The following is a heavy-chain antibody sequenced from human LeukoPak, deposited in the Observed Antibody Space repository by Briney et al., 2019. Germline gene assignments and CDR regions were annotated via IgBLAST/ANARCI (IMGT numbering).Heavy chain of an antibody. J-gene: IGHJ4*02. CDR1: GFTFSSYS. CDR3: ASCIAADNLPDY. Sequence: GGSLRLSCAASGFTFSSYSMNWVRQAPGKGLEWVSSISSSSSYIYYADSVKGRFTISRDNAKNSLYLQMNSLRAEDTAMYYCASCIAADNLPDYWGQGTLVTVSS. CDR2: ISSSSSYI. V-gene: IGHV3-21*01. D-gene: IGHD6-13*01.